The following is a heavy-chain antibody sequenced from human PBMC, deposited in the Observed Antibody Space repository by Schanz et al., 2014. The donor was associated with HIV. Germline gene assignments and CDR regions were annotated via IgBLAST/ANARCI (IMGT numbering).Heavy chain of an antibody. J-gene: IGHJ4*02. Sequence: VQLVESGGGVVQPGRSLRLSCAGSGFTFSNAWMSWVRQAPGKGLEWVGRIKSKTDGGTTDYAAPVRGRFTISRDDSKNTLYLQMNSLKTVDTAVYYCTTDNFDFWSGYPHFDYWGQGTLVTVSS. CDR1: GFTFSNAW. V-gene: IGHV3-15*01. CDR2: IKSKTDGGTT. D-gene: IGHD3-3*01. CDR3: TTDNFDFWSGYPHFDY.